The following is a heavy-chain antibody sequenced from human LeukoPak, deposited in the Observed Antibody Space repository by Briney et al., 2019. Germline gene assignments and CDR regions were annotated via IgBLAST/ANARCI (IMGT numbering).Heavy chain of an antibody. CDR2: INPNSGGT. Sequence: ASVKVSCKASGYTFTSYGISWVRQAPGQGLEWMGWINPNSGGTNYAQKFQGRVTMTRDTSISTAYMELSRLRSDDTAVYYCARGITMVRGVPHPGYWGQGTLVTVSS. V-gene: IGHV1-2*02. CDR1: GYTFTSYG. CDR3: ARGITMVRGVPHPGY. J-gene: IGHJ4*02. D-gene: IGHD3-10*01.